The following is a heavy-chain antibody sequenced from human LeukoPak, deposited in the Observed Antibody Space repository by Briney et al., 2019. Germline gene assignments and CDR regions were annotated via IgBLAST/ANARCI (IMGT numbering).Heavy chain of an antibody. CDR2: IYTSGST. Sequence: SETLSLTCTVSGGSISSGSYYWSWIRQPAGKGLEWIGRIYTSGSTNYNPSLKSRVTISVDTSKNQFSLKLSSVTAADTAVYYCAGELRYFDWLSGYFDYWGQGTLVTVSS. CDR1: GGSISSGSYY. J-gene: IGHJ4*02. V-gene: IGHV4-61*02. D-gene: IGHD3-9*01. CDR3: AGELRYFDWLSGYFDY.